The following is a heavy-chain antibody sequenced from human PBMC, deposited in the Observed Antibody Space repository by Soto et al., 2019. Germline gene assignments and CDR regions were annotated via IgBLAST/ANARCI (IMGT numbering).Heavy chain of an antibody. D-gene: IGHD6-6*01. Sequence: SETLSLTCAVSGDSISRGGYSWTWIRQPPGKALEWIGNIYDSGSTSYNPSLKSRVTMSVDTSKNQFSLRLTSVTAADTAVYFCARGSSSYYDYGMDVWGQGTTVTV. CDR2: IYDSGST. J-gene: IGHJ6*02. CDR1: GDSISRGGYS. CDR3: ARGSSSYYDYGMDV. V-gene: IGHV4-30-2*01.